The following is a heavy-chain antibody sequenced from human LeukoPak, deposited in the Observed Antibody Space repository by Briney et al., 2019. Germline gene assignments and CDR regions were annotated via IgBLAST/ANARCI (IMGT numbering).Heavy chain of an antibody. D-gene: IGHD6-13*01. CDR2: ISHSGNT. CDR1: GGSISSGSYS. Sequence: KASETLSLTCAVSGGSISSGSYSWSWIRQPPGKGLEWIGYISHSGNTYYSPSLKSRVTISVDYSKNQFSLELTSVTAADTAVYYCARYSTAWPYWYFDLWGRGTLVTVSS. J-gene: IGHJ2*01. CDR3: ARYSTAWPYWYFDL. V-gene: IGHV4-30-2*01.